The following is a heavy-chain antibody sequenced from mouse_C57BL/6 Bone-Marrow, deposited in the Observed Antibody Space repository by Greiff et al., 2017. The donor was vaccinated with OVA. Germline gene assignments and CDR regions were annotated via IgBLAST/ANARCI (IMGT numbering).Heavy chain of an antibody. V-gene: IGHV7-1*01. CDR1: GFTFSDFY. CDR2: SRNKANDYTT. J-gene: IGHJ3*01. Sequence: DVKLVESGGGLVQSGRSLRLSCATSGFTFSDFYMEWVRQAPGKGLEWIAASRNKANDYTTEYSASVKGRFIVSRDTSQSILYLQMNALRAEDTAIYYCARDAYYGSSPFADWGQGTLVTVSA. CDR3: ARDAYYGSSPFAD. D-gene: IGHD1-1*01.